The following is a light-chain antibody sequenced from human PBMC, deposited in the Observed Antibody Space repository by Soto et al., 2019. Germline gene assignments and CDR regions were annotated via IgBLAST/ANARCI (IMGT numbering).Light chain of an antibody. CDR3: GAWDSGLSAGV. CDR2: YNN. V-gene: IGLV1-51*01. Sequence: QSVLTQPPSVSAAPGQKVPISCSGSSYNIGNNYVAWYQQLPGTAPKLLIYYNNQRPSWIPDRFSGSKSGTSATLAITGLQTADEADYYCGAWDSGLSAGVFGGGTKLTVL. J-gene: IGLJ2*01. CDR1: SYNIGNNY.